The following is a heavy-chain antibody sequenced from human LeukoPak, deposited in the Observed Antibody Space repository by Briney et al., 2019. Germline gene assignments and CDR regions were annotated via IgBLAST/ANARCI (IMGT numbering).Heavy chain of an antibody. CDR3: AREVEAKWFDP. Sequence: GGSLRLSCAASGFTVSSNYMSWVRQAPGKGLEWVSVIYSGGSTYYADSVKGRFTISRDNSKNTLFLQMNSLRAEDTAVYYCAREVEAKWFDPWGQGTLVTVPS. D-gene: IGHD2-15*01. CDR2: IYSGGST. J-gene: IGHJ5*02. CDR1: GFTVSSNY. V-gene: IGHV3-66*02.